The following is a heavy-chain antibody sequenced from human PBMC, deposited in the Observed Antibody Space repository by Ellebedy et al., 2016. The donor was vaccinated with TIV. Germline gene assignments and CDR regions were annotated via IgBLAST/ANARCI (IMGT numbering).Heavy chain of an antibody. Sequence: GESLKISCVASGFTFNSFSMSWVRQAPGKGLEWVSTISNSGESTNNADSGKGRFTISRDNSKNTLYLQMNGLTAEDTAVYYCAKDRIVGARKFDDWGQGTLVTVSS. D-gene: IGHD1-26*01. CDR1: GFTFNSFS. CDR3: AKDRIVGARKFDD. J-gene: IGHJ4*02. CDR2: ISNSGEST. V-gene: IGHV3-23*01.